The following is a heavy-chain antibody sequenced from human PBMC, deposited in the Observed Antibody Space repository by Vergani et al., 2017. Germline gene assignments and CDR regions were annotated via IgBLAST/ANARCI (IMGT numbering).Heavy chain of an antibody. CDR1: MFTLDSTGVH. V-gene: IGHV2-5*01. CDR2: ISWNDED. Sequence: QITLKESGPTLEKSTQTLTLSCSFSMFTLDSTGVHVAGVRPAPGKALVWLGLISWNDEDSYNPSLKNKLNITKDIFKSQVVLTMTNIDPVDKGTYYCAGRSVTLDYWLQGILVTVCS. CDR3: AGRSVTLDY. J-gene: IGHJ4*02. D-gene: IGHD3-16*02.